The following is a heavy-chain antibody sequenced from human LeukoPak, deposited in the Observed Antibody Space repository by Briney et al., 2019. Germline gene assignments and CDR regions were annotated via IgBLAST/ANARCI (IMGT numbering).Heavy chain of an antibody. J-gene: IGHJ4*02. V-gene: IGHV4-30-4*01. D-gene: IGHD6-6*01. CDR3: ARGTWSSSIDY. CDR1: GGSISSGDYY. Sequence: PSETLSLTCTVSGGSISSGDYYWSWIRQPPGKGLEWIGYIYYSGSTYYNPYLKSRLTISGDTSKNQFSLRLSSVTAADTAVYYCARGTWSSSIDYWGQGTLVTVSS. CDR2: IYYSGST.